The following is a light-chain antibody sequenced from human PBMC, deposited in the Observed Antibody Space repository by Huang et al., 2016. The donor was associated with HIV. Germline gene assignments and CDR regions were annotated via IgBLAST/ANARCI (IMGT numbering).Light chain of an antibody. CDR3: QQTYIAPRT. CDR2: TAS. J-gene: IGKJ1*01. CDR1: QSIDRY. V-gene: IGKV1-39*01. Sequence: DIQMTQSPSSLSASVGDRVTITCRASQSIDRYLNWYQQKPGKAPKLLVYTASNLQSAVPSRFSGSGSETDFTLTISSLQPEDFATYYCQQTYIAPRTFGQGTRLEIK.